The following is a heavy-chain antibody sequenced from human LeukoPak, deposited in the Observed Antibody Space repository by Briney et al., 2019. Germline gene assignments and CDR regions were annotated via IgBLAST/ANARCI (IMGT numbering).Heavy chain of an antibody. CDR1: GFTVSSNY. CDR3: ARDTEHLYFVFDY. V-gene: IGHV3-53*01. J-gene: IGHJ4*02. CDR2: IYSGGST. D-gene: IGHD3-9*01. Sequence: GGSLRLSCAASGFTVSSNYMSWVRQAPGKGLEWVSVIYSGGSTYYADSVKGRFTISRDNAKNSLYLQTNSLRDEDTAVYYCARDTEHLYFVFDYWGQGTLVTVSS.